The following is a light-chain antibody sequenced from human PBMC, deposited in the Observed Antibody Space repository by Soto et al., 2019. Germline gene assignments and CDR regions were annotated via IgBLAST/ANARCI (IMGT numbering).Light chain of an antibody. CDR1: QSISAH. V-gene: IGKV1-39*01. CDR3: QQGYTTPGT. Sequence: DIQMTQSPSSLSASVGDRVTITCRASQSISAHLNWYQQKPGKAPKVLIYAATNLESGVPSRFSGSGSGTEFTLTISSLQPEDFANYYCQQGYTTPGTFGQGTKVE. CDR2: AAT. J-gene: IGKJ1*01.